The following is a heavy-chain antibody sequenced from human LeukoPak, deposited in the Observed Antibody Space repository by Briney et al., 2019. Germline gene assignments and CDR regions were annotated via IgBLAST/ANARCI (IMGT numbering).Heavy chain of an antibody. CDR2: IYWNDDK. CDR1: GFSLSTSGVG. Sequence: SGPTLVKPTQTLTLTCTFSGFSLSTSGVGVGWIRQPPGKALEWLALIYWNDDKRYSPSLKRRLTITKDTSKNQVVLTMTNMDPVDTATYYCAHALAVRGVILFDPWGQGTLVTVSS. V-gene: IGHV2-5*01. J-gene: IGHJ5*02. D-gene: IGHD3-10*01. CDR3: AHALAVRGVILFDP.